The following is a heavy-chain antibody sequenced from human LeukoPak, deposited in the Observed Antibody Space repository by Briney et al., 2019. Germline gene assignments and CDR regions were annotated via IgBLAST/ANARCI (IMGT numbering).Heavy chain of an antibody. D-gene: IGHD6-13*01. Sequence: GGSLRLSCAASGFTFSSYAMSWVRQAPGKGLEWVSAISGSGGSTYYADSVKGRFTISRDNSKNTLYLQMNSLRAEDTAVYYCAKGLFLGYSSSVFDYWGQGTLVTVSS. V-gene: IGHV3-23*01. J-gene: IGHJ4*02. CDR1: GFTFSSYA. CDR3: AKGLFLGYSSSVFDY. CDR2: ISGSGGST.